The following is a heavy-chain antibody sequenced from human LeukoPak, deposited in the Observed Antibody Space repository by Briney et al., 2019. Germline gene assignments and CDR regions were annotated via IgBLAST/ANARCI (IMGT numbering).Heavy chain of an antibody. CDR3: ARLPDYCSGGSCYSDWFDP. V-gene: IGHV5-51*01. D-gene: IGHD2-15*01. CDR1: GYRFTSYW. J-gene: IGHJ5*02. CDR2: IYPGDSDT. Sequence: GESLKISCKGSGYRFTSYWIGWVRQMPGKGLEWMGIIYPGDSDTRYSPSFQGQVTISADKSISTAYLQWSSLKASDTAMYYCARLPDYCSGGSCYSDWFDPWGQGTLVTVSS.